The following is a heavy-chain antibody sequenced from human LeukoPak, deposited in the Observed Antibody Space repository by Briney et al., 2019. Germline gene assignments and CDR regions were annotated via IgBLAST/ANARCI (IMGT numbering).Heavy chain of an antibody. Sequence: ASVKVSCKASGYTFTSCGISWVRQAPGQGLEWMGWISAYNGNTNYAQKLQGRVTMTTDTSTSTAYMELRSLRSDDTAVYYCARHPDLSYYFGSGSTFDYWGQGTLVTVSS. CDR3: ARHPDLSYYFGSGSTFDY. J-gene: IGHJ4*02. D-gene: IGHD3-10*01. CDR2: ISAYNGNT. V-gene: IGHV1-18*01. CDR1: GYTFTSCG.